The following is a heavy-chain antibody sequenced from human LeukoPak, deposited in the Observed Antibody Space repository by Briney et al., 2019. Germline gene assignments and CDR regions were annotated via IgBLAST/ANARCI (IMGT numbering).Heavy chain of an antibody. CDR3: ARESGGSYSPGYDY. CDR1: GGTFSSYA. CDR2: IIPILGIA. D-gene: IGHD1-26*01. J-gene: IGHJ4*02. Sequence: SVKVSCKASGGTFSSYAISWVRQAPGQGLEWMGRIIPILGIANYAQKFQGRVTITADKSTSTAYMELSSLRSEDTAVYYCARESGGSYSPGYDYWGQGTLVTVSS. V-gene: IGHV1-69*04.